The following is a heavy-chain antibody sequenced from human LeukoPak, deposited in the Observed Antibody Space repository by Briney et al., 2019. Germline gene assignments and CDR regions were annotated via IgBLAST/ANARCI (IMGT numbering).Heavy chain of an antibody. CDR3: ARGPRLLISRYYYYMDV. V-gene: IGHV4-34*01. CDR2: INHSGRT. CDR1: GGSFSGYY. Sequence: PSETLSLTCAVYGGSFSGYYWSWIRQPPGKGLEWIGEINHSGRTNYNPSLNSRVTISVDTSKNQFSLKLSSVTAADTAVYYCARGPRLLISRYYYYMDVWGKGTTVTVSS. J-gene: IGHJ6*03. D-gene: IGHD3-16*01.